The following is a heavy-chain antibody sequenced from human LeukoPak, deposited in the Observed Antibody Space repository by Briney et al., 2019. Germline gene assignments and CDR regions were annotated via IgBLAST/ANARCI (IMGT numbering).Heavy chain of an antibody. V-gene: IGHV3-30*18. D-gene: IGHD6-13*01. Sequence: GGSLRLSCAASGFTFSGYGMHWVRQTPGKGLEWVAVISYDGSNQYYADSVKGRFTISRDNSKNTMYLQMNSLRAEDTALYYCAKDSRPSLGIAAAGTVFDYWGQGTLVTVSS. CDR3: AKDSRPSLGIAAAGTVFDY. CDR2: ISYDGSNQ. J-gene: IGHJ4*02. CDR1: GFTFSGYG.